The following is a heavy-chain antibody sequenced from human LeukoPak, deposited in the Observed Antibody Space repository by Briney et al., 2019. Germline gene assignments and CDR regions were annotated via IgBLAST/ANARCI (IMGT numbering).Heavy chain of an antibody. J-gene: IGHJ4*02. V-gene: IGHV3-48*04. CDR1: GFTFSSYA. D-gene: IGHD4-23*01. CDR3: ARHGNSADFDY. Sequence: GGSLRLSCAASGFTFSSYAMSWVRQAPGKGLEWVSYISSSSSTIYYADSVKGRFTISRDNAKNSLYLQMNSLRAEDTAVYYCARHGNSADFDYWGQGTLVTVSS. CDR2: ISSSSSTI.